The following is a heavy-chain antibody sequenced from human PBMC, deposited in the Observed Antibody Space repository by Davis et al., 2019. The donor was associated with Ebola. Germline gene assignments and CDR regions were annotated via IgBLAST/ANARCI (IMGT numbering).Heavy chain of an antibody. CDR1: GCSMSSYY. Sequence: SETLSLTCTASGCSMSSYYWSWIRQPPGKGLEWIGNIYYGGTTNYNPSLKSRVTISGDTSKNQFSLNVNSVTAADTAMYYCARTPQYTSYGSYFDYWGQGALVTVSS. D-gene: IGHD1-26*01. CDR3: ARTPQYTSYGSYFDY. J-gene: IGHJ4*02. V-gene: IGHV4-59*01. CDR2: IYYGGTT.